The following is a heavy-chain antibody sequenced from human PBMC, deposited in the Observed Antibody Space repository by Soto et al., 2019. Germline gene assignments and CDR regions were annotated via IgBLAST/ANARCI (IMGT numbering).Heavy chain of an antibody. J-gene: IGHJ6*02. V-gene: IGHV1-69*13. CDR3: ARTIVGAIDYYYYGMDV. D-gene: IGHD1-26*01. CDR2: IIPIFGTA. CDR1: GGTFSSYA. Sequence: SVKVSCKASGGTFSSYAISWVRQAPGQGLEWMGGIIPIFGTANYAQKFQGRVTITADESASTAYMELSSLRSEDTAVYYCARTIVGAIDYYYYGMDVWGQGTTVTVSS.